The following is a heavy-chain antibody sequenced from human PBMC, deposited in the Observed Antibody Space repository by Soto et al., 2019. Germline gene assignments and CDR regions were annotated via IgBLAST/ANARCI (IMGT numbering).Heavy chain of an antibody. V-gene: IGHV1-46*01. Sequence: GASVKVSCTESGYTFTSYYMHWVRQAHGQGLEWMGIINPSGGSTSYAQKFQGRVTMTRDTSTSTVYMELSSLRSEDTALYYCARVIGIAVAAISLEPYDYWGQGTLVTVSS. CDR3: ARVIGIAVAAISLEPYDY. J-gene: IGHJ4*02. CDR1: GYTFTSYY. CDR2: INPSGGST. D-gene: IGHD6-19*01.